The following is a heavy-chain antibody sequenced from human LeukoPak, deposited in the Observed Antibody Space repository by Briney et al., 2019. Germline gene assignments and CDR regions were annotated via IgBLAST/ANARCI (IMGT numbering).Heavy chain of an antibody. CDR3: ARARGDYVWGSYRGVYYFDY. Sequence: ASVKVSCKASGYTFTSYYMHWVRQAPGQGLEWMGIINPSGGSTSYAQKFQGRVTMTRDTSTSTVYMELSSLRSEDTAVYYCARARGDYVWGSYRGVYYFDYWGQGTLVTVSS. D-gene: IGHD3-16*02. CDR2: INPSGGST. CDR1: GYTFTSYY. V-gene: IGHV1-46*01. J-gene: IGHJ4*02.